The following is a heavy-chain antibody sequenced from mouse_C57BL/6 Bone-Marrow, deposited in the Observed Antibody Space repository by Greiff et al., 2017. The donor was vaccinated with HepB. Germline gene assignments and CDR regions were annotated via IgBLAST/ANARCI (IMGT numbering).Heavy chain of an antibody. D-gene: IGHD4-1*01. J-gene: IGHJ2*01. V-gene: IGHV1-63*01. CDR1: GYTFTNYW. CDR2: IYPGGGYT. CDR3: ARGVPRLGLFDY. Sequence: QVHVKQSGAELVRPGTSVKMSCKASGYTFTNYWLGWAKQRPGHGLEWIGDIYPGGGYTNYNEKFKGKATLTADKSTSTAYMQFSSLTSEDSAIYYCARGVPRLGLFDYWGQGTTLTVSS.